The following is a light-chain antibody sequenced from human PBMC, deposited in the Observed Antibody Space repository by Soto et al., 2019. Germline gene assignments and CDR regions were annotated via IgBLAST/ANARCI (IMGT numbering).Light chain of an antibody. Sequence: TQSPATLSLSPGERATLSCRASQSISSWVAWYQQKPGKGPKLLIYKASHLESGVPSRFSGSGSGTEFTLTISSLQPGDFATYYCQHYNTYPWTFGHGTKVDIK. J-gene: IGKJ1*01. CDR2: KAS. V-gene: IGKV1-5*03. CDR3: QHYNTYPWT. CDR1: QSISSW.